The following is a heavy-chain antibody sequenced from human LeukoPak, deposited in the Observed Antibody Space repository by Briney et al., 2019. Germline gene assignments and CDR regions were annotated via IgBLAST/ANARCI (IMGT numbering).Heavy chain of an antibody. CDR1: RFVFSSYR. J-gene: IGHJ3*01. CDR3: ATDLYVAYYDILIGSPNALDV. Sequence: GGSLRLSCAVSRFVFSSYRLHWVRQAPGKGPVWVSHIHGDGSDTDYADSVKGRFTISRDNAKKTLYLQMNSLRAEDTAVYYCATDLYVAYYDILIGSPNALDVWGQGTMVTVSS. CDR2: IHGDGSDT. V-gene: IGHV3-74*01. D-gene: IGHD3-9*01.